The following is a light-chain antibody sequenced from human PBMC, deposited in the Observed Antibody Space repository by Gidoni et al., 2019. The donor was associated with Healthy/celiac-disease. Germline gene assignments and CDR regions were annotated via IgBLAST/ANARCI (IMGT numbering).Light chain of an antibody. J-gene: IGLJ2*01. CDR2: QDS. Sequence: SYELTQPPSVSVSPGQTASITCSGDKLGDKYACWYQQKPGQSPVLVIYQDSKRPSGIPVRFSGSNSENTATLTISGTQAMDEADYYCQAWDSSTVVFGGGTKLTVL. CDR3: QAWDSSTVV. CDR1: KLGDKY. V-gene: IGLV3-1*01.